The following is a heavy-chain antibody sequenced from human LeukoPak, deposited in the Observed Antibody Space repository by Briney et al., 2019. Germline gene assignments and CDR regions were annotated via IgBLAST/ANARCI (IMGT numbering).Heavy chain of an antibody. CDR1: GGTFSSYA. CDR3: ASKAYCGGDCYSPVES. J-gene: IGHJ4*02. V-gene: IGHV1-69*05. D-gene: IGHD2-21*01. Sequence: ASVKVSCKASGGTFSSYAISWVRQAPGQGLEWMGGIIPIFGTANYAQKFQGRVTITTDESTSTAYMELSSLRSEDTAVYYCASKAYCGGDCYSPVESWGQGTLVTVSS. CDR2: IIPIFGTA.